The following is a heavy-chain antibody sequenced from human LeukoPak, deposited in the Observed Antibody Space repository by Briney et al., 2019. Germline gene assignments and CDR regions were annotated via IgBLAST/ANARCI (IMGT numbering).Heavy chain of an antibody. J-gene: IGHJ4*02. Sequence: GGSLRLSCAASGFTFSTYWTSCVRQTPGNGLEWGANIKKDGSEEYYVDSVKGRFTISRDNAKNSLYLQMNSLRAEDTAVYYCASYGSGLGRPFDHWGQGTLVTVSS. D-gene: IGHD2-15*01. CDR3: ASYGSGLGRPFDH. CDR1: GFTFSTYW. CDR2: IKKDGSEE. V-gene: IGHV3-7*01.